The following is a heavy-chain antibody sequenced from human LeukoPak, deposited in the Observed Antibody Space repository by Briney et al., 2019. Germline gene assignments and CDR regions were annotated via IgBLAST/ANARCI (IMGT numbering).Heavy chain of an antibody. CDR3: ARDRWELSAFDI. CDR2: ISSSSSYI. D-gene: IGHD1-26*01. J-gene: IGHJ3*02. CDR1: GFTFSSYS. V-gene: IGHV3-21*01. Sequence: GGSLRLSCAASGFTFSSYSMNWVRQAPGKGLEWVSSISSSSSYIYYADSVKGRFTISRDNAKNSLHLQMNSLRAEDTAVYYCARDRWELSAFDIWGQGTMVTVSS.